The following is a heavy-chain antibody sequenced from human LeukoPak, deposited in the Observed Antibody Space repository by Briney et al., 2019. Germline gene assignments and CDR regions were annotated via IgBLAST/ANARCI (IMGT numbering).Heavy chain of an antibody. V-gene: IGHV3-74*01. D-gene: IGHD3-22*01. CDR3: ARGRPRYDSSGHFDY. J-gene: IGHJ4*02. Sequence: PGGSLRLSCAASGFTFSSYWMHWVRHAPGKGLVWVSRINSDGSSTSYADSVKGRFTISRDNAKSTLYLQMNSLRAEDTAVYYCARGRPRYDSSGHFDYWGQGTLVTVSS. CDR1: GFTFSSYW. CDR2: INSDGSST.